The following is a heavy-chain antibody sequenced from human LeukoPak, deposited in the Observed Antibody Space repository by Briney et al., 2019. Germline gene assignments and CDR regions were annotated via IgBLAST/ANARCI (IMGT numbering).Heavy chain of an antibody. V-gene: IGHV4-39*01. D-gene: IGHD3-10*01. CDR1: DGSISGSYYY. Sequence: SETLSLTCTVSDGSISGSYYYWGWIRQPPGKALEWIGSIYHTGSTYYNPSLKSRVTISVDTSKKQFSLKLRAVTAADTAVYYCAGHMRALWSVRGVLNWFDPWGQGTLVTVSS. CDR2: IYHTGST. J-gene: IGHJ5*02. CDR3: AGHMRALWSVRGVLNWFDP.